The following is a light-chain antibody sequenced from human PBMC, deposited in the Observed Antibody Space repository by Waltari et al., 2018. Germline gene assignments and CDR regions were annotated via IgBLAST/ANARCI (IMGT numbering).Light chain of an antibody. J-gene: IGLJ2*01. CDR3: NSRDSSGNHYVV. CDR1: SLRNYY. V-gene: IGLV3-19*01. CDR2: GKN. Sequence: SSELTQDPAVSVALGQTVRITCQGDSLRNYYASWYQQKPGQAPILVIYGKNNRPPGSPDRFSGSSSGNTASLTSTGAQAEDEADYYCNSRDSSGNHYVVFGGGTKLTVL.